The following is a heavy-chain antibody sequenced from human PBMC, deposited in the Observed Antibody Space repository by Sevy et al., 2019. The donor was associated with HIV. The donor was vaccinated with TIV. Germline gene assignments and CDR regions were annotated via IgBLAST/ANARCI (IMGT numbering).Heavy chain of an antibody. CDR1: GFTFTNYW. CDR2: IKQDGSEK. V-gene: IGHV3-7*01. Sequence: GGSLRLSCAASGFTFTNYWMSWVHQAPGKGLEWVANIKQDGSEKYYVDSGKGRFTISRDNAKNSLYLQMNSLRVEDTAVYYCARLGQQLVPNYWGQGTLVTVSS. J-gene: IGHJ4*02. D-gene: IGHD6-13*01. CDR3: ARLGQQLVPNY.